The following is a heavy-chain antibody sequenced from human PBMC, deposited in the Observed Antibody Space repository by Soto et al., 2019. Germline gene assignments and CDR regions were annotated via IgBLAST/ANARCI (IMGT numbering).Heavy chain of an antibody. CDR3: ARDGVQLWPRYYFDY. CDR1: GYSLSNYS. Sequence: VQLVQSGAEVKKPGASVQVSCKTSGYSLSNYSMHWVRQVPGQGLEWMGKINPNGGSTSLAQKFKDADTLNRDTSTNTVYMELSSLTSEDTAVYYCARDGVQLWPRYYFDYWGQGTLVTVSS. J-gene: IGHJ4*02. D-gene: IGHD1-1*01. V-gene: IGHV1-46*01. CDR2: INPNGGST.